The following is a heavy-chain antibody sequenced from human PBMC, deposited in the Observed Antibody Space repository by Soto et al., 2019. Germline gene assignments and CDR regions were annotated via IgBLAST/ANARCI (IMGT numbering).Heavy chain of an antibody. CDR2: ISASGGST. CDR1: GFTFDSFA. CDR3: ARRQAMVTFWPNYYYYYGMDV. Sequence: GGSLRLSCAASGFTFDSFAMTWVRQAPGKGLEWVSAISASGGSTFYADSVKGRFTISRDNSKNTLYLQMNSLRAEDTAVYYCARRQAMVTFWPNYYYYYGMDVWGQGTTVTVSS. V-gene: IGHV3-23*01. D-gene: IGHD5-18*01. J-gene: IGHJ6*02.